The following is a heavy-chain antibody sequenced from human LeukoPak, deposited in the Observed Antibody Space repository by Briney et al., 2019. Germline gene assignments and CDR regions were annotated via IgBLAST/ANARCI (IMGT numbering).Heavy chain of an antibody. V-gene: IGHV3-21*01. D-gene: IGHD4-17*01. CDR3: ARGVNDYGDPF. J-gene: IGHJ4*02. Sequence: PGGSLRLSCSGSGFTFNNYALSWVRQAPGKGLEWVSSISSSSSYIYYADSVKGRFTISRDNAKNSLYLQMNSLRAEDTAVYYCARGVNDYGDPFWGQGTLVTVSS. CDR2: ISSSSSYI. CDR1: GFTFNNYA.